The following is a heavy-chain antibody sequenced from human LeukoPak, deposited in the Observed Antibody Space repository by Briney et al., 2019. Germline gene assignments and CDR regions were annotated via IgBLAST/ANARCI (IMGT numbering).Heavy chain of an antibody. CDR2: IYYSGST. D-gene: IGHD1-1*01. J-gene: IGHJ6*02. Sequence: PSQTLSLTCTVSGGSISSGGYYWSWIRQHPGKGLEWIGYIYYSGSTYYNPSLKSRVTISVGTSKNQFSLKLSSVTAADTAVYYCARVGGTNYYYYGMDVWGQGTTVTVSS. V-gene: IGHV4-31*03. CDR1: GGSISSGGYY. CDR3: ARVGGTNYYYYGMDV.